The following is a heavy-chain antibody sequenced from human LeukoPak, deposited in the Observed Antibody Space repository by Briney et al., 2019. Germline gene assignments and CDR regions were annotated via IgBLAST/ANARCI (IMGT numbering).Heavy chain of an antibody. CDR1: GGSIRSYY. Sequence: SETLSLTCNVSGGSIRSYYWSWIRQPPRKGLEWIGYIHYSGSTKYNPSLKRRVTISVDTSRTQFSLRLTSVTAADTAMYYCARVLTTQTTNWFDPWGQGTLVTVSS. D-gene: IGHD4-11*01. CDR2: IHYSGST. V-gene: IGHV4-59*01. J-gene: IGHJ5*02. CDR3: ARVLTTQTTNWFDP.